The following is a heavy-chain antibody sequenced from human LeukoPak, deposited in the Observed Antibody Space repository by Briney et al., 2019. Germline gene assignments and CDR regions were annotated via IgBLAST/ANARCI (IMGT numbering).Heavy chain of an antibody. D-gene: IGHD2-21*01. CDR3: VVTRTRGDH. J-gene: IGHJ4*02. CDR2: INQDGSDK. CDR1: GFTFSNYW. V-gene: IGHV3-7*03. Sequence: PGGSQRLSCAASGFTFSNYWVTWVGQAPGKGLEGVANINQDGSDKYYVGSVKGRFSISRDNTKNSLFLQMNSLRAEDTAVYYCVVTRTRGDHWGQGTLVTVSS.